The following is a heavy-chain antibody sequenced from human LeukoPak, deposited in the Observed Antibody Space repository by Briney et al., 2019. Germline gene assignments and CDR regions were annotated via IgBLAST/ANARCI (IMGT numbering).Heavy chain of an antibody. J-gene: IGHJ5*02. Sequence: PPGGSLRLSCAASGFTFDDYGMSWVRQAPGKGLEWVSGIYWNGGSTGYADSVKGRFTISRDNAKNSLYLQMYSLRAEDTAVYYCARDSGWHRFDPWGQGTLVTVSS. CDR2: IYWNGGST. CDR3: ARDSGWHRFDP. V-gene: IGHV3-20*04. D-gene: IGHD3-10*01. CDR1: GFTFDDYG.